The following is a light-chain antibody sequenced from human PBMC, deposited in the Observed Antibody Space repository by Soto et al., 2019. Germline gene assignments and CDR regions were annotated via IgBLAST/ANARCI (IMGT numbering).Light chain of an antibody. J-gene: IGKJ1*01. V-gene: IGKV3-20*01. CDR1: QGVSSSF. CDR2: GAS. Sequence: EIVLTQSPGTLSLSPGERATLSCRASQGVSSSFLAWYQQQPGQAPRLLIYGASSRATGIPDRFTGSGSGTDFTLTISRLEAEDFAVYYCQKYRSSPWTFGQGTKVEIK. CDR3: QKYRSSPWT.